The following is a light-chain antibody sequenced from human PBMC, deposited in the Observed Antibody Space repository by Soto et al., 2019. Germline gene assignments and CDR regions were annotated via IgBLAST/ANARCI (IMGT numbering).Light chain of an antibody. V-gene: IGLV2-11*01. CDR1: SSDVGGYNY. CDR2: DVS. CDR3: CSYAGSDTGV. Sequence: QSALTQPRSVSGSPGQSVTISCTGTSSDVGGYNYVSWYQQHPGKAPKLMICDVSKRPSGVPDRFSGSKSGNTASLTISGLQAEDEADYYCCSYAGSDTGVFGSGTKVTVL. J-gene: IGLJ1*01.